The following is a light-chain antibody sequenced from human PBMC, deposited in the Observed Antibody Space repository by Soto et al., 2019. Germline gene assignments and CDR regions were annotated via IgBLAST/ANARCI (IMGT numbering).Light chain of an antibody. Sequence: ETVMTQSPATLSVSPGERATLSCRASQSVNSNLAWYQQKLGQAPRVLIYGASTRATGIPDRFSGSGSGTEFILTISNLEPEDFAVYYCQQHSHWPPWTFGQGTRVEI. J-gene: IGKJ1*01. CDR2: GAS. V-gene: IGKV3-15*01. CDR1: QSVNSN. CDR3: QQHSHWPPWT.